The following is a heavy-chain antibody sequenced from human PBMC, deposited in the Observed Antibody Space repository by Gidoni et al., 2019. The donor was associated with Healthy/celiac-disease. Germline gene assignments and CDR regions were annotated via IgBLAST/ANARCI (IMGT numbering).Heavy chain of an antibody. D-gene: IGHD3-22*01. CDR3: ARDPGYYDTPGYYYYYYMDV. J-gene: IGHJ6*03. CDR2: ISYDGSNK. Sequence: QVQLVESGGGVVQPGRSLRLSCAASGFTFSSYAMHWVRQAPGKGLEWVAVISYDGSNKYYADSVKGRFTISRDNSKNTLYLQMNSLRAEDTAVYYCARDPGYYDTPGYYYYYYMDVWGKGTTVTVSS. CDR1: GFTFSSYA. V-gene: IGHV3-30-3*01.